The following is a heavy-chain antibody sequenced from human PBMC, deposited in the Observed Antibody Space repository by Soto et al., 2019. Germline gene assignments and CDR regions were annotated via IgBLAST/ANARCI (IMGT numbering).Heavy chain of an antibody. CDR2: ISSSSSYI. V-gene: IGHV3-21*01. CDR1: GFTFSSYS. CDR3: ARGGVYGDYGNYYYYYMDV. D-gene: IGHD4-17*01. Sequence: EVQLVESGGGLVKPGGSLRLSCAASGFTFSSYSMNWVRQAPGKGLEWVSSISSSSSYIYYADSVKGRFTISRDNAKNSLYLQMNSLRAEDTAVYYCARGGVYGDYGNYYYYYMDVWGKGTTVTVSS. J-gene: IGHJ6*03.